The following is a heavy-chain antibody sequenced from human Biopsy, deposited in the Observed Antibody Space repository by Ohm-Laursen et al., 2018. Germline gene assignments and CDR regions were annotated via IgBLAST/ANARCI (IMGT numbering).Heavy chain of an antibody. CDR2: ISPSGGTT. D-gene: IGHD2-15*01. CDR1: NFTFSSYA. Sequence: SLRLSCTASNFTFSSYAMSWVRQAPGKGLEWVSGISPSGGTTYYADSVKGRFTVSRDNSENTLYLQMNSLRAEDTAVYYCAKGQVVVGAFDIWGQGTVVTVSS. V-gene: IGHV3-23*01. CDR3: AKGQVVVGAFDI. J-gene: IGHJ3*02.